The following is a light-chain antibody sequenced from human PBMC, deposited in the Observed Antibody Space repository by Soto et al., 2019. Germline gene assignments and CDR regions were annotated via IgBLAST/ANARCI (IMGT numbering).Light chain of an antibody. CDR3: QQYSVWPLT. J-gene: IGKJ4*01. CDR1: QSVSNN. CDR2: GAS. V-gene: IGKV3D-15*01. Sequence: IVLTQSPATLSVSPGERAALSCRASQSVSNNLAWYQQKPGQPPRLLIFGASTRATGIPARFSGSGSEAEFALTISTLQSEDFAVYYCQQYSVWPLTFGGGTKVEIK.